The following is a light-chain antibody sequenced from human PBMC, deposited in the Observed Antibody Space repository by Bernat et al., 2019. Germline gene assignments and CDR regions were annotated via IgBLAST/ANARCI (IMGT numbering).Light chain of an antibody. CDR2: EVS. Sequence: QSALTQPASVSGSPGQSITISCTGTSSDVGSYNLVSWYQQHPGKAPKLMIYEVSERPSGVSNRISGSKSGNTASLTISGLQAGDEADYYCCSYAGSNTWVFGGGTKLTVL. CDR1: SSDVGSYNL. V-gene: IGLV2-23*02. J-gene: IGLJ3*02. CDR3: CSYAGSNTWV.